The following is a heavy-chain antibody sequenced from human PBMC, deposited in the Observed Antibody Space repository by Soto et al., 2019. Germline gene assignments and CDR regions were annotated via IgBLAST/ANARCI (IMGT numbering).Heavy chain of an antibody. CDR3: ARLEGLATISYYFDY. CDR1: GGSVSSSNYY. D-gene: IGHD6-6*01. V-gene: IGHV4-39*01. Sequence: QLQLQESGPGLVKPSETLSLTCTVSGGSVSSSNYYWGWIRQSPGKGLEWIGSIYYSGSTYYNPSLESRVTISVDKSKNQFSPKAISVTAADTAVYYCARLEGLATISYYFDYWGQGTLVTVSS. J-gene: IGHJ4*02. CDR2: IYYSGST.